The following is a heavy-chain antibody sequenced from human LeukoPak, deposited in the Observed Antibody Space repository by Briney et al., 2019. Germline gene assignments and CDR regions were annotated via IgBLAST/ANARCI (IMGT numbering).Heavy chain of an antibody. V-gene: IGHV3-30*04. J-gene: IGHJ3*02. Sequence: PGGSLRLSCAASGFTFTTYTMHWVRQAPGKGLEWVAVISYDGYNKYYTDSVKGRFTISRDNAKNSLYLQMNSLRAEDTAVYYCAKGFGETYCGGDCYFDAFDIWGQGTMVTVSS. CDR1: GFTFTTYT. CDR3: AKGFGETYCGGDCYFDAFDI. CDR2: ISYDGYNK. D-gene: IGHD2-21*02.